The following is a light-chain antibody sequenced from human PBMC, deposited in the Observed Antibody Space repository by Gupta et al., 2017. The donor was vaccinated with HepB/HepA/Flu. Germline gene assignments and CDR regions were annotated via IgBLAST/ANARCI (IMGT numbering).Light chain of an antibody. CDR1: ESVRSRY. V-gene: IGKV3D-20*01. Sequence: EIVLTQSPATLSLSPGERATLSCGASESVRSRYLAWYQQKPGLAPRLLMYDASKRATGIPDRFSGSGSGTDFTLTISRLEPEDFAVYYCQQDGSSGLTFSGGTKVEIK. CDR2: DAS. CDR3: QQDGSSGLT. J-gene: IGKJ4*01.